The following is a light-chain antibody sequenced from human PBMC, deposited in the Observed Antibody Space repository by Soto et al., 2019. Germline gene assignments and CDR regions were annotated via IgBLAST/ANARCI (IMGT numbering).Light chain of an antibody. CDR3: QQIYTIHLT. CDR2: GGS. V-gene: IGKV1-39*01. Sequence: DIQMTQSPSSLSASVGDRVTITRRASQSICSYLNWYQQKPGKAPNLLIHGGSILQSGVPPRFSGGGGGTDLTLAISSLQPEDFASYYCQQIYTIHLTFGGGTKVDIK. J-gene: IGKJ4*01. CDR1: QSICSY.